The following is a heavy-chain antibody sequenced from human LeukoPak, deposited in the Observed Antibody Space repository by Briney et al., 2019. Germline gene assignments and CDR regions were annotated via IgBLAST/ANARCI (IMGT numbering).Heavy chain of an antibody. D-gene: IGHD4-17*01. CDR2: ISASGGTT. J-gene: IGHJ2*01. CDR1: QLTFNRYV. CDR3: ATLYGDYNWYFDL. V-gene: IGHV3-23*01. Sequence: GGSLRLSCTSSQLTFNRYVMAWVRQAPGKGLEWVSTISASGGTTYYADSVQGRFTISRDNSKNTLYLQMNSLRAEDTAVYYCATLYGDYNWYFDLWGRGTLVTVCS.